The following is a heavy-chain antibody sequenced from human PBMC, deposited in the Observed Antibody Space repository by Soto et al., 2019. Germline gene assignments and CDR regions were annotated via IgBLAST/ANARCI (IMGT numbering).Heavy chain of an antibody. J-gene: IGHJ4*02. CDR1: GYTFSNYG. V-gene: IGHV1-18*04. Sequence: QVQLVQSGAEVKKSGASVKVSCKASGYTFSNYGISWVRQAPGQGLEWMGWIRVYSGDTHYAQNFRGRVTMTADTSTTTAYMNLSNLTSDDTAVDFWARRSGTTIFDFWGPGTRVTVSS. D-gene: IGHD1-1*01. CDR2: IRVYSGDT. CDR3: ARRSGTTIFDF.